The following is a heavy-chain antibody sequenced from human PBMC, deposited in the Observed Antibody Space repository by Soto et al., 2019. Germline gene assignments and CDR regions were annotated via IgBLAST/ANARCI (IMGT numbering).Heavy chain of an antibody. Sequence: GGSLRLSCAASGFTFSSYAMHWVRQAPGKGLEWVAVISYDGSNKYYADSVKGRFTISRDNSKNTLYLQMNSLRAEDAAVYYCATEPTNDYDAFDIWGQGTMVTVSS. D-gene: IGHD1-1*01. CDR3: ATEPTNDYDAFDI. CDR2: ISYDGSNK. J-gene: IGHJ4*03. CDR1: GFTFSSYA. V-gene: IGHV3-30*04.